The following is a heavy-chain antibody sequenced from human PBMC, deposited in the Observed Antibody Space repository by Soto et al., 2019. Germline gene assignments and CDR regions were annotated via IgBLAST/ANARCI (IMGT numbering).Heavy chain of an antibody. Sequence: QLQLQESGSGLVKPSQTLSLTCTVSGGSISSDGYSWSWIRQPPGKGLEWIGYIYDSGHTYYNPSPTSRVTMSVARSNNQLSLTLASVTAADTAVYYCARGGIRWSPQVGAFDVWGQGTMVTVSS. CDR2: IYDSGHT. J-gene: IGHJ3*01. D-gene: IGHD4-17*01. CDR1: GGSISSDGYS. CDR3: ARGGIRWSPQVGAFDV. V-gene: IGHV4-30-2*01.